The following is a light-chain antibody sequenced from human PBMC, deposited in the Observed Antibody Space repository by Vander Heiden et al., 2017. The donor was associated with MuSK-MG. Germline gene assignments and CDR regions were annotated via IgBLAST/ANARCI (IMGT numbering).Light chain of an antibody. CDR3: QQSDSTPPLT. CDR2: AAS. Sequence: DIQMTQSPSCLSASVGDRVTITCRASQSISSYLNWYQQKPGKAPKLLIYAASSLQSGVPSRFSGSGSGTDFTLTISSLQPEDFATYYCQQSDSTPPLTFGGWTKVEIK. J-gene: IGKJ4*01. CDR1: QSISSY. V-gene: IGKV1-39*01.